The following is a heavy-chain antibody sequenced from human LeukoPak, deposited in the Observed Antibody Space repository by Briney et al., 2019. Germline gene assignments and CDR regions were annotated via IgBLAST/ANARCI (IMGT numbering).Heavy chain of an antibody. CDR1: GFPFRSSW. CDR3: ARDFTIFDAFDI. J-gene: IGHJ3*02. D-gene: IGHD3-3*01. V-gene: IGHV3-74*01. CDR2: LNADGISA. Sequence: GGSLRLSCAASGFPFRSSWMHWVRQAPGRGLVWVSRLNADGISASHANSVKGRFTISRDNVKNTLYLQMNSLRAEDTAVYYCARDFTIFDAFDIWGQGTMVTVSS.